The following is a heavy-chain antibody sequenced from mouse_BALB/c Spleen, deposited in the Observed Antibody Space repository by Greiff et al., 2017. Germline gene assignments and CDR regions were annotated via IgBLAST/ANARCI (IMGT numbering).Heavy chain of an antibody. CDR1: GINIKDTY. V-gene: IGHV14-3*02. J-gene: IGHJ4*01. Sequence: EVQLQQSGAELVKPGASVKLSCTASGINIKDTYMHWVKQRPEQGLEWIGRIDPANGNTKYDPKFQGKATITADTSSNTAYLQLSSLTSEDTAVYYCAFTTATGYAMDYWGQGTSVTVSS. CDR2: IDPANGNT. D-gene: IGHD1-2*01. CDR3: AFTTATGYAMDY.